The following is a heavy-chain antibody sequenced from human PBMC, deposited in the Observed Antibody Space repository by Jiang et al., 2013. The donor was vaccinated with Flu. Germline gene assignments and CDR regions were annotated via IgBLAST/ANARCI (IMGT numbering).Heavy chain of an antibody. V-gene: IGHV3-11*06. CDR1: FSDYY. CDR2: ISSSSSYT. J-gene: IGHJ6*02. Sequence: FSDYYMSWIRQAPGKGLEWVSYISSSSSYTNYVDSVEGRFTISRDNAKNSLYLQMNSLRAEDTAVYYCAQDIVATPRLDGSYYYGMDVWGQGTTVTVSS. CDR3: AQDIVATPRLDGSYYYGMDV. D-gene: IGHD5-12*01.